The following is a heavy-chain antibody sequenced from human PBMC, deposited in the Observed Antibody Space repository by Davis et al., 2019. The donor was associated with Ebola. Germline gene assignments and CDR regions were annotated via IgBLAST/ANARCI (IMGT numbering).Heavy chain of an antibody. J-gene: IGHJ3*02. CDR3: ARRGPTGAFDI. CDR1: GYTFTSFS. Sequence: ASVKVSCKAVGYTFTSFSINWVRQAPGQRPEWMGWINTNSGNPTYAQGFTGRFALSLDSSAGTAYLQITRLKDDDTGLYYCARRGPTGAFDIWGHGTLLTVSS. V-gene: IGHV7-4-1*02. CDR2: INTNSGNP.